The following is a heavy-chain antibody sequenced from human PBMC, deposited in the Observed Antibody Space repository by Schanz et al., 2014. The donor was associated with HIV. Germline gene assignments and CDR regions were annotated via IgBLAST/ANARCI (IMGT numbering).Heavy chain of an antibody. D-gene: IGHD3-16*01. CDR3: ARVWADYGMDV. CDR1: GFTFSNYG. J-gene: IGHJ6*02. V-gene: IGHV3-21*04. Sequence: VQLVESGGGVVQPGRSLRLSCAASGFTFSNYGMHWVRQAPGKGLEWVSSISTSSSYIYYADSVKGRFTISRDNAKNSLYLQMNRLRAEDTALYYCARVWADYGMDVWGQGTTVTVSS. CDR2: ISTSSSYI.